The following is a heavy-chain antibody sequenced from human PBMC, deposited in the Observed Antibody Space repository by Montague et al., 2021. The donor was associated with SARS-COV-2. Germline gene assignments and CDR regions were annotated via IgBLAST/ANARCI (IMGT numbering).Heavy chain of an antibody. J-gene: IGHJ1*01. CDR3: ARHVSGSLTHFHH. Sequence: TLSLTCTVSGGSLSSYYWSWIRQPPGKGLEWIGYIYYSGSTNYNPSLKSRVTISVDTSKNQFSLNLSSVTAADTAVYYCARHVSGSLTHFHHWGQGSLVTVSS. V-gene: IGHV4-59*08. CDR2: IYYSGST. D-gene: IGHD1-26*01. CDR1: GGSLSSYY.